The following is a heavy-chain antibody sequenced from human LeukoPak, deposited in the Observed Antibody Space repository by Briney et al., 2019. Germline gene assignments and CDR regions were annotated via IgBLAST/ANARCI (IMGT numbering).Heavy chain of an antibody. Sequence: SETLSLTCTVSGGSISSYYWSWIRQPPGEGLEWIGYIYYSGSTNYNPSLKSRVTISVDTSKNQFSLKLSSVTAADTAVYYCARDMVRGVRGAFDIWGQGTMVTVSS. V-gene: IGHV4-59*01. D-gene: IGHD3-10*01. J-gene: IGHJ3*02. CDR1: GGSISSYY. CDR3: ARDMVRGVRGAFDI. CDR2: IYYSGST.